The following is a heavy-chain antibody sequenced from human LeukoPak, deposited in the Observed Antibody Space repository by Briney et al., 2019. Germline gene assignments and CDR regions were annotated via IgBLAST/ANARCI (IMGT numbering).Heavy chain of an antibody. CDR2: IRSKANSYAT. CDR3: TSGTVLVTR. CDR1: GFTFSGSA. Sequence: GGSLRLSCAASGFTFSGSAMHWVRQASGKGLEWVGRIRSKANSYATAYAASVKGRFTISRDDPKNTAYLQMNSLKTEDTAVYYCTSGTVLVTRWGQGTLVTVSS. J-gene: IGHJ4*02. D-gene: IGHD2-8*02. V-gene: IGHV3-73*01.